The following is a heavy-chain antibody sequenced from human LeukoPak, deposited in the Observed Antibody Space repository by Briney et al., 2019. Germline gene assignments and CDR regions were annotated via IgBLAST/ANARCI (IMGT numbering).Heavy chain of an antibody. V-gene: IGHV3-23*01. CDR3: AKGLCSGGSCYRYFDY. Sequence: PGGSLRLSCAASGFTFSSYAMSWVRQAPGKGLEWVSAISGSGGSTYYADSVKGRFTISRDNSKNTLYLQMNSLRAEDTAVYYCAKGLCSGGSCYRYFDYWGQGTLVTVSS. CDR1: GFTFSSYA. CDR2: ISGSGGST. J-gene: IGHJ4*02. D-gene: IGHD2-15*01.